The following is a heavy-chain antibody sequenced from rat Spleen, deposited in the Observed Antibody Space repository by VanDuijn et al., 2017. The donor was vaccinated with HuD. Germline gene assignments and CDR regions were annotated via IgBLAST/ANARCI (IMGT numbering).Heavy chain of an antibody. CDR2: MSYDGSST. J-gene: IGHJ2*01. CDR1: GFTFSDYY. Sequence: EVQLVESGGGLVQPGRSLKLSCAASGFTFSDYYMAWVRQAPTTGLEWVATMSYDGSSTYYPVSVKGRFTISRDNAKNTQYFQIDSLRSEDTATYYCARLRNNYDYFDYWGQGVMVTVSS. CDR3: ARLRNNYDYFDY. D-gene: IGHD1-5*01. V-gene: IGHV5-7*01.